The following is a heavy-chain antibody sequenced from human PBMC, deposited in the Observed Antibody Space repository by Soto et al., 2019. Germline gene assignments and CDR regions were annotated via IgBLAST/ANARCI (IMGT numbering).Heavy chain of an antibody. J-gene: IGHJ6*03. V-gene: IGHV4-4*02. D-gene: IGHD4-17*01. CDR3: ARTTVTTNYYYYYMDV. CDR1: SDSIGSSNW. CDR2: IYHSGST. Sequence: QVLLQESGPGLVKPSGTLSLTCAVSSDSIGSSNWWSWVRQPPGKGLEWIGEIYHSGSTNYNPSLKSRVTISVDKSKNQFSLNLSSVTAADTAVYYCARTTVTTNYYYYYMDVWGKGTTVTVSS.